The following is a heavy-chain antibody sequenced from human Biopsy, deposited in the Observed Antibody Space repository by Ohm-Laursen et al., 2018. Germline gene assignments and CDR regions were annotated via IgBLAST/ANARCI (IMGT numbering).Heavy chain of an antibody. Sequence: TLSLTWAVSGDSISSYYWSWIRQPPGKGLEWIGYVYYTGSTDYNPSLQSRVTISVDTSKNHFSLRLRSVTPADTATYYCARDRGYYSDRTVPGYFDLWGRGTLVTVSS. V-gene: IGHV4-59*01. D-gene: IGHD3-22*01. CDR2: VYYTGST. J-gene: IGHJ2*01. CDR3: ARDRGYYSDRTVPGYFDL. CDR1: GDSISSYY.